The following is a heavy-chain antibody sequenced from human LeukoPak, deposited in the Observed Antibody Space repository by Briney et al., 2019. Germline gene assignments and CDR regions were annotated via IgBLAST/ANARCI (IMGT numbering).Heavy chain of an antibody. V-gene: IGHV3-30*18. CDR2: ISYDGSNK. CDR1: GFTFSSYG. CDR3: AKEPHGYGDYLDY. Sequence: GGSLRLSCAASGFTFSSYGMHWVRQAPGKGLEWVAVISYDGSNKYYADSVKGRFTISRDNSKNTLYLQMNSLRAEDTAVYYCAKEPHGYGDYLDYRGQGTLVTVSS. D-gene: IGHD5-18*01. J-gene: IGHJ4*02.